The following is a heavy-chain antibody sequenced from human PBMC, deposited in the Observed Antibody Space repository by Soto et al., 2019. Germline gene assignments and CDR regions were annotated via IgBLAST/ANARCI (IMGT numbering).Heavy chain of an antibody. V-gene: IGHV3-7*05. Sequence: GGSLRLSCATSGFTFSNYWMTWVRQAPGKGLEWLANIKQDGSQTYYMDSVKGRFTVSGDNAKNSVYLQMNSLRAEDTAVYYCARIGYSSSSNDFWGQGTLVTVSS. D-gene: IGHD6-6*01. J-gene: IGHJ4*02. CDR3: ARIGYSSSSNDF. CDR2: IKQDGSQT. CDR1: GFTFSNYW.